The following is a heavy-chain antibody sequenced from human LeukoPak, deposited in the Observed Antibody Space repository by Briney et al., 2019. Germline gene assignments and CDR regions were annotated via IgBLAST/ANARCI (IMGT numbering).Heavy chain of an antibody. CDR3: VRDRELAY. CDR2: IYYSGST. CDR1: GGSISSGGYY. Sequence: PSETLSLTCTVSGGSISSGGYYWSWIRQHPGKGLEWIGYIYYSGSTDYNPSLKSRVTISVDTSKNQFSLKLSSVTAADTAVYYCVRDRELAYWGQGILVTVSS. D-gene: IGHD1-1*01. J-gene: IGHJ4*02. V-gene: IGHV4-61*08.